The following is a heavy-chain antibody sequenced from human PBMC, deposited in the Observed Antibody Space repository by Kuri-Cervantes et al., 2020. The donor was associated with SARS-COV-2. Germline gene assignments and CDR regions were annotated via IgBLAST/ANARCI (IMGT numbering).Heavy chain of an antibody. D-gene: IGHD1-14*01. J-gene: IGHJ3*02. CDR2: INPNSDVT. CDR3: AREKPSVNAFDI. V-gene: IGHV1-2*02. CDR1: GYTFTGYY. Sequence: ASVKVSCKASGYTFTGYYIHWVRQAPGQGLEWMGWINPNSDVTNYAQKFQGRVIMTRDTSINTAYMELSRLRGDDTALYYCAREKPSVNAFDIWGRGTAVTVSS.